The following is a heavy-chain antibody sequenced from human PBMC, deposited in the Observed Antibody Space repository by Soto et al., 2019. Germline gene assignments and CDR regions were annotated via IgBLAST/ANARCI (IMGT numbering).Heavy chain of an antibody. Sequence: SETLSLTCTVSGGSISSYYWSWIRQPAGKGLEWIGRIYTSGSTNYNPSLKSRVTMSVDTSKNQYSLKLSSVTAADTAVYYCARDRGYYDSSGYYHRVGYYYYGMDVWGQGTTVTVSS. V-gene: IGHV4-4*07. CDR1: GGSISSYY. CDR3: ARDRGYYDSSGYYHRVGYYYYGMDV. J-gene: IGHJ6*02. D-gene: IGHD3-22*01. CDR2: IYTSGST.